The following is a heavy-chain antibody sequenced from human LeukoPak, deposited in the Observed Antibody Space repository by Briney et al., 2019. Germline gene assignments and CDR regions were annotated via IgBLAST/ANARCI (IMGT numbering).Heavy chain of an antibody. CDR3: ARDVYDSSGYLGAEYFQH. J-gene: IGHJ1*01. CDR2: IYHSGST. D-gene: IGHD3-22*01. Sequence: KSSETLSLTCAVSGYSISSGYYWGWIRQPPGKGLEWIGSIYHSGSTYYNPSLKSRVTISVETSKNQFSLKLSSVTAADTAVYYCARDVYDSSGYLGAEYFQHWGQGTLVTVSS. CDR1: GYSISSGYY. V-gene: IGHV4-38-2*02.